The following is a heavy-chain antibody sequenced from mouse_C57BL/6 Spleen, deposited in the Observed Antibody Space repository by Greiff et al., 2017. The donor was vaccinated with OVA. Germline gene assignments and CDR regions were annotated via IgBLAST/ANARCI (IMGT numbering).Heavy chain of an antibody. Sequence: VQLQQSGPELVKPGASVKISCKASGYTFTDYYMNWVKQSHGKSLEWIGDINPNNGGTSYNQKFKGKATLTVDKSSSTAYMELRSLTSEDSAVYYCAREKGTGTNYFDYWGQGTTLTVSS. V-gene: IGHV1-26*01. J-gene: IGHJ2*01. CDR1: GYTFTDYY. CDR2: INPNNGGT. D-gene: IGHD4-1*01. CDR3: AREKGTGTNYFDY.